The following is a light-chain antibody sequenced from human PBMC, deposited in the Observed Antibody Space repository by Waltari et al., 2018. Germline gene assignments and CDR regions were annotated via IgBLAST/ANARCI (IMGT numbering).Light chain of an antibody. Sequence: QSVLTQPPSVSGAPGQGVTISCTGSSSNIGAGYDVHWYQQLPGTAPKLLIYDNDNRPSGVPDRFSGSKSGTSASLAITGLHAEDEADYYCQSYDSSLSGSVFGGGTKLTVL. CDR1: SSNIGAGYD. V-gene: IGLV1-40*01. J-gene: IGLJ3*02. CDR3: QSYDSSLSGSV. CDR2: DND.